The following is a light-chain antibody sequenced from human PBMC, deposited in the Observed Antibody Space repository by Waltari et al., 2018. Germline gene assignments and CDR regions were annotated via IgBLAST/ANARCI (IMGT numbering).Light chain of an antibody. V-gene: IGLV1-44*01. J-gene: IGLJ3*02. CDR2: INN. CDR1: SSNLGRHT. Sequence: QSVVTQPPSASGPPGQRVTISCSGSSSNLGRHTVNWYQQLPGTAPKPLIFINNKRPSGVPDRISGSKSGTSASLAISGLQSEDEANYYCAVWDDSLNGWVFGGGTKLTVL. CDR3: AVWDDSLNGWV.